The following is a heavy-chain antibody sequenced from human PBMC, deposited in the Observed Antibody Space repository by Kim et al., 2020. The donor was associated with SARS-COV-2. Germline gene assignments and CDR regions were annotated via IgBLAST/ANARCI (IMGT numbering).Heavy chain of an antibody. CDR1: GFTFSSYS. CDR2: ISSSSSYI. D-gene: IGHD2-2*01. Sequence: GGSLRLSCAASGFTFSSYSMNWVRQAPGKGLEWVSSISSSSSYIYYADSVKGRFTISRDNAKNSLYLQMNSLRAEDTAVYYCARDRDDIVVVPAAPSGFDYWGQGTLVTVSS. J-gene: IGHJ4*02. CDR3: ARDRDDIVVVPAAPSGFDY. V-gene: IGHV3-21*01.